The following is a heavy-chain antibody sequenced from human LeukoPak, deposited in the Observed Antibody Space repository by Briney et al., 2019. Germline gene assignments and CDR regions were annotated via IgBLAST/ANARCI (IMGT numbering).Heavy chain of an antibody. CDR2: IYHSGST. D-gene: IGHD6-19*01. CDR1: GYSISSGYY. J-gene: IGHJ4*02. V-gene: IGHV4-38-2*02. Sequence: SETLSLTCTVSGYSISSGYYWGWIRQPPGKGLEWIGSIYHSGSTYYNPSLKSRVTISVDTAKSQFSLKLSSVTAADTAVYYCARERVGIAVAVAYWGQGTLVTVSS. CDR3: ARERVGIAVAVAY.